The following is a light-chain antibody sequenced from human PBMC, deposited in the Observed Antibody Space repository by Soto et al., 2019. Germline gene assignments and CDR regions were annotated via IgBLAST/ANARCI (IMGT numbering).Light chain of an antibody. J-gene: IGKJ1*01. CDR3: QQNVGLPPT. V-gene: IGKV3-20*01. CDR1: QSVTYDL. Sequence: EIVLTQSPDTLSLSPGERATLSCRASQSVTYDLLAWYRQTAGQAPRLLVYGASSRAAGIPDRFSGSGAGAVSTPTISILEHEDLVVYHCQQNVGLPPTFGQGTKVEIK. CDR2: GAS.